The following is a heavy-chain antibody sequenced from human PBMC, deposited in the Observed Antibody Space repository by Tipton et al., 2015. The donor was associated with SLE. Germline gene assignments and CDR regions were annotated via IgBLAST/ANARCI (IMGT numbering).Heavy chain of an antibody. D-gene: IGHD1-7*01. CDR3: ARTGAVDWNSVGDWFDP. CDR1: GYSFTTYG. Sequence: QSGPEVKKPGASVKVSCKTSGYSFTTYGIAWVRQAPGQGLEWMGWISGYNGNTNYAEKVQGRVTMTTDTSTNTAYMELRSLTSGDTAVYYCARTGAVDWNSVGDWFDPWGQGTLVTVSS. V-gene: IGHV1-18*04. CDR2: ISGYNGNT. J-gene: IGHJ5*02.